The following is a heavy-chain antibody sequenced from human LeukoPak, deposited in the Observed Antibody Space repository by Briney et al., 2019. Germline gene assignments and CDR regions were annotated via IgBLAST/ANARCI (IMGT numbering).Heavy chain of an antibody. J-gene: IGHJ3*01. CDR1: SGSISSIDYY. CDR3: ARSYCNSTSCYAVGAFDF. Sequence: SETLSLTCTVSSGSISSIDYYWGWIRQPPGKGLEWIGSIYYRGSTYYNPSLKSRVTISVDTSKNQFSLKLSSVTAADTAVYYCARSYCNSTSCYAVGAFDFWGQGTMVTVS. D-gene: IGHD2-2*01. CDR2: IYYRGST. V-gene: IGHV4-39*01.